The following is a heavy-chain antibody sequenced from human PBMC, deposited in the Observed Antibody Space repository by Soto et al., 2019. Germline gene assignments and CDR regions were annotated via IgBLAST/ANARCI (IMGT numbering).Heavy chain of an antibody. V-gene: IGHV4-34*01. CDR3: ARGLRRWVATTIVVVTLTYYFDY. CDR1: GGSFSGYY. D-gene: IGHD3-22*01. Sequence: SETLSLTCAVYGGSFSGYYWSWIRQPPGKGLEWIGGINHSGSTNYNPSLKSRVTISVDTSKNQFSLKLSSVTAADTAVYYCARGLRRWVATTIVVVTLTYYFDYWGQGTLVTVSS. CDR2: INHSGST. J-gene: IGHJ4*02.